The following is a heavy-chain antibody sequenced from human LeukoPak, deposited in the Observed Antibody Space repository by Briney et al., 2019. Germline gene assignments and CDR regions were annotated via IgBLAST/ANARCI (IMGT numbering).Heavy chain of an antibody. J-gene: IGHJ4*02. CDR1: GGSISSHY. CDR2: IYYSGST. CDR3: ARNSGSFQTYYFDY. V-gene: IGHV4-59*11. Sequence: SETLSLTSTVSGGSISSHYWSWIRQPPGKGLEWIGYIYYSGSTNYNPSLKSRVTISVDTSKNQFSLKLSSVTAADTAVYYCARNSGSFQTYYFDYWGQGTLVTVSS. D-gene: IGHD1-26*01.